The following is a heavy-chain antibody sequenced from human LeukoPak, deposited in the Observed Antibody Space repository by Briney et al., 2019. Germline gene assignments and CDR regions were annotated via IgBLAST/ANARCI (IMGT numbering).Heavy chain of an antibody. V-gene: IGHV4-31*03. Sequence: SETLSFTCSVSGVSVSDGRYYWTWIRQHPGKGLEWIGYKYYSGSAKYNPSLKSRLTISIDTSKNHFSLQLSSVTAADTATYYCATPYCSSLSCLDVFNMWGQGTRVTVSS. CDR1: GVSVSDGRYY. CDR3: ATPYCSSLSCLDVFNM. D-gene: IGHD2-2*01. J-gene: IGHJ3*02. CDR2: KYYSGSA.